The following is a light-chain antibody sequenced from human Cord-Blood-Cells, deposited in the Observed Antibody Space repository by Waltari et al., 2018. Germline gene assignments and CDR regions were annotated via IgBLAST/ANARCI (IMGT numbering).Light chain of an antibody. J-gene: IGKJ1*01. V-gene: IGKV3-20*01. CDR1: QSVSSSY. CDR3: QQYGSSPWT. Sequence: ELVLTQSPGTLSLSPGDRATLSCRASQSVSSSYLAWYQQKPGQAPRLLIHGASSRATGVPDRFSGSGSGTDFTLTISRLEPEDFAVYDCQQYGSSPWTFGEGTKVEIK. CDR2: GAS.